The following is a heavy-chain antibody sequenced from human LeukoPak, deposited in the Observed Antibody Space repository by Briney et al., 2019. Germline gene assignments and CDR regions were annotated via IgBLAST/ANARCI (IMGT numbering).Heavy chain of an antibody. Sequence: PSETLSLTCAVYGGSFSGYYWSWIRQPPGKGLEWIGEINHSGSTNYNPSLKSRVTISVDTSKNQFSLKLSSVTAADTAVYCCASGGSYCSSTSCYPRDYWGQGTLVTVSS. CDR3: ASGGSYCSSTSCYPRDY. J-gene: IGHJ4*02. CDR1: GGSFSGYY. CDR2: INHSGST. D-gene: IGHD2-2*01. V-gene: IGHV4-34*01.